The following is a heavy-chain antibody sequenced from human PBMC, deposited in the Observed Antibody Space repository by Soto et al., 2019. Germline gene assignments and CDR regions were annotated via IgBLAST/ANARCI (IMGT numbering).Heavy chain of an antibody. D-gene: IGHD2-15*01. CDR3: AKVRVPYCSGGSCLNAFDI. CDR1: GFTFSSYA. Sequence: GGSLRLSCAASGFTFSSYAMSWVRQAPGKGLEWVSAISGSGGSTYYADSVKGRFTISRDNSKNTLNLQMNSLRAEDTAVYYCAKVRVPYCSGGSCLNAFDIWGQGTMVTVSS. CDR2: ISGSGGST. J-gene: IGHJ3*02. V-gene: IGHV3-23*01.